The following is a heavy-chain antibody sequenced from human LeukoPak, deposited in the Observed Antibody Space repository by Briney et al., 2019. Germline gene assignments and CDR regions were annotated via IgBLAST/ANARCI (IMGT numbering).Heavy chain of an antibody. J-gene: IGHJ5*02. V-gene: IGHV4-59*01. D-gene: IGHD3-16*01. CDR1: GGSISSYY. CDR2: IYYSGST. CDR3: ARGGSSLTFNWFDP. Sequence: SETLSLTCTVSGGSISSYYWSWIRQPPGKGLEWIGYIYYSGSTNYNPSLKSRVTISVDTSKNQFSLKLSSVTAADTAVYYCARGGSSLTFNWFDPWGQGILVTVSS.